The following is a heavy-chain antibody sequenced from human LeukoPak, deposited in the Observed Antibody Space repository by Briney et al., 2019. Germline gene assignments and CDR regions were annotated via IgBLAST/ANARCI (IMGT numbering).Heavy chain of an antibody. CDR1: GGSFSGYY. Sequence: TTSETLSLTCAVYGGSFSGYYWSWIRQPPGKGLEWIGEINHSGSTNYNPSLKSRVTISVDTSKNQFSLKLSSVTAADTAVYYCARLRGYSYGQDDTGLDYWGQGTLVTVSS. CDR3: ARLRGYSYGQDDTGLDY. D-gene: IGHD5-18*01. J-gene: IGHJ4*02. CDR2: INHSGST. V-gene: IGHV4-34*01.